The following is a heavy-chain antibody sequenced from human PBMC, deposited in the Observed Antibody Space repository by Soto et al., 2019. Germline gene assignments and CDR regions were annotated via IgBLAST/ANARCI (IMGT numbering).Heavy chain of an antibody. Sequence: PSETLSLTCAVYGGSFSGYYWSWIRQPPGKRLEWFGEINHSGSTNYNPSLKSRVTISVDTSKNQFSLKLSSVTAADTAVYYCARKYCTNGVCYKSVSANWFDPWGQGTLVTVSS. V-gene: IGHV4-34*01. CDR3: ARKYCTNGVCYKSVSANWFDP. CDR1: GGSFSGYY. D-gene: IGHD2-8*01. CDR2: INHSGST. J-gene: IGHJ5*02.